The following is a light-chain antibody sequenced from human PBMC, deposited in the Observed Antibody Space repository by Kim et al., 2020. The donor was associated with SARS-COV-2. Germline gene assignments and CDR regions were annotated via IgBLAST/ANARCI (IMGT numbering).Light chain of an antibody. CDR3: LLSYSDSRV. CDR2: DTG. Sequence: PGGTAPIPCGYDTGAVTSGHFPYWFPQKPGQAPRTLIYDTGNRHSWTPARFSGALLGGKAALTLSAAQAEDEADYYCLLSYSDSRVFGGGTQLTVL. V-gene: IGLV7-46*01. CDR1: TGAVTSGHF. J-gene: IGLJ2*01.